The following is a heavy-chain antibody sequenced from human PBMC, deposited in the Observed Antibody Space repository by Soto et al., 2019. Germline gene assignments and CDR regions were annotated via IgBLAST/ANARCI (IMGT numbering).Heavy chain of an antibody. V-gene: IGHV4-30-4*01. CDR1: GGSISSGDYY. Sequence: SSETLSLTRTVSGGSISSGDYYWSWILQPPGKGLEWIGYIYYSVSTYYNPSLKSRVTISVDTSKNQFSLKLSSVTAADTAVYYCARGRVQVVVSECWGQEILVTVSS. CDR2: IYYSVST. J-gene: IGHJ1*01. CDR3: ARGRVQVVVSEC. D-gene: IGHD3-22*01.